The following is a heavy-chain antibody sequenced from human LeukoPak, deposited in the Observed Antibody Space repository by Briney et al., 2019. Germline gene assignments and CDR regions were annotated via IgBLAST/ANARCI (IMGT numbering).Heavy chain of an antibody. D-gene: IGHD3-10*01. J-gene: IGHJ4*02. CDR3: ARQPTGPIWFGELNRYFDY. Sequence: SETLSLTCTVSGGSISSGSYYWSWIRQPAGKGLEWIGRIYTSGSTNYNPSLKSRVTISVDTSKNQFSLKLSSVTAADTAVYYCARQPTGPIWFGELNRYFDYWGQGTLVTVSS. CDR2: IYTSGST. V-gene: IGHV4-61*02. CDR1: GGSISSGSYY.